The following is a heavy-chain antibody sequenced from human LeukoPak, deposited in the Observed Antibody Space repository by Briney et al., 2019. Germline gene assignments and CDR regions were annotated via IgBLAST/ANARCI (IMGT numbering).Heavy chain of an antibody. CDR1: GFTFNAYY. D-gene: IGHD1-14*01. CDR2: ISAYNGNT. V-gene: IGHV1-18*04. J-gene: IGHJ5*02. Sequence: ASAKVSCKASGFTFNAYYIHWVRQAPGQGLEWMGWISAYNGNTNYAQKLQGRVTMTTDTSTSTAYMELRSLRSDDTAVYYCARDGQEEHTGTWGQGTLVTVSS. CDR3: ARDGQEEHTGT.